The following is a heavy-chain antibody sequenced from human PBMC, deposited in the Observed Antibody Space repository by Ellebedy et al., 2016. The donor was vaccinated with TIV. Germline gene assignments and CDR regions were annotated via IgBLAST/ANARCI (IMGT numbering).Heavy chain of an antibody. J-gene: IGHJ4*02. V-gene: IGHV3-21*01. CDR2: ITSSSSYI. D-gene: IGHD3-10*01. CDR3: ERDVVRVVKDY. CDR1: GFTLSDYS. Sequence: PGGSLRLSCAASGFTLSDYSMNWVRQAPGRGLEWVSSITSSSSYIYYADSGKGRFTISSNNAKKSLYLQMNSRRAEDTAVYYCERDVVRVVKDYWGQGTLVTVSP.